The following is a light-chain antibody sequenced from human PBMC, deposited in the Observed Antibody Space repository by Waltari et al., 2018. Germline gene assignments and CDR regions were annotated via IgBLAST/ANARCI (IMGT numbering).Light chain of an antibody. V-gene: IGLV4-69*02. CDR2: LNNDGSH. J-gene: IGLJ3*02. CDR1: SGHSTYA. Sequence: QLVLTQSPSASASLGASVKLTCTLSSGHSTYAIAWHQQQPETGPRYLMKLNNDGSHIKGDGVPDRFSGSSSGAERYLTISSLQYEDEAVYYCQTWGTGFRVFGGGTTLTVL. CDR3: QTWGTGFRV.